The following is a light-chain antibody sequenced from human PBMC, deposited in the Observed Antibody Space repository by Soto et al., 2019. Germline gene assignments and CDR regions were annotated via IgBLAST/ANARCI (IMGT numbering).Light chain of an antibody. CDR3: GTWDSSLSGV. CDR1: SSNIGNNY. Sequence: QSVLTQPPSVSAAPGQKVTISCSGSSSNIGNNYESWYQQLPGTAPKLLIYENNKRPSGIPDRFSGSKSGTSATLGITGLQTGDEADYYCGTWDSSLSGVFGGGTKLTVL. V-gene: IGLV1-51*02. J-gene: IGLJ2*01. CDR2: ENN.